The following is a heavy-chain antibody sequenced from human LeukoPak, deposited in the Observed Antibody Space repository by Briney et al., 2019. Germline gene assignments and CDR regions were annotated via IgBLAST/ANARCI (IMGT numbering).Heavy chain of an antibody. CDR1: GYTFTDRY. V-gene: IGHV1-2*02. CDR2: INPNSGAT. CDR3: ARDAGDGRYFNWFDP. J-gene: IGHJ5*02. D-gene: IGHD1-26*01. Sequence: GASVKVSCKASGYTFTDRYMHWVRQAPGQGLKWMGWINPNSGATNYAQKFQGRVTMTRDTSISTAYMEMSRLRPDDTAVYYCARDAGDGRYFNWFDPWGQGTLVTVSS.